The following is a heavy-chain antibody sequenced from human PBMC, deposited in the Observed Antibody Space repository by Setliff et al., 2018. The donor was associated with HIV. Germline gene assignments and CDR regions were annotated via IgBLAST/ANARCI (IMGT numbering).Heavy chain of an antibody. CDR1: GYTFVNYY. Sequence: VKVSCKTSGYTFVNYYVNWVRQAPGQGLEWIGIMNCMNGDTSYAQSLKGRVTVTRDTSTSTVYMDLSGLRPEDTAVYYCARETQTNSGSYLAWGQGTLVTVSS. V-gene: IGHV1-46*01. D-gene: IGHD3-10*01. CDR3: ARETQTNSGSYLA. J-gene: IGHJ4*02. CDR2: MNCMNGDT.